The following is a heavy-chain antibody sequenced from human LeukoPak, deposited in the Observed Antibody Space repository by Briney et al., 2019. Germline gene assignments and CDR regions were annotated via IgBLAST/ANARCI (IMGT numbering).Heavy chain of an antibody. J-gene: IGHJ4*02. D-gene: IGHD6-19*01. CDR3: ARGGRFGWYNY. CDR1: GGSISSYY. CDR2: IYTSGST. Sequence: SETLSLTCTVSGGSISSYYWSWIRQPAGKGLEWIGRIYTSGSTNYNPSLKSRVTMSVETSKNQFSLKLSSVTAADPAVYYCARGGRFGWYNYWGQGTLVTVSS. V-gene: IGHV4-4*07.